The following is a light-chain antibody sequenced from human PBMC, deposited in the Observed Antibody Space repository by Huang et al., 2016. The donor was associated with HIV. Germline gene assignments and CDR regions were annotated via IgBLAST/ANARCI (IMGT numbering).Light chain of an antibody. J-gene: IGKJ2*01. CDR1: QSVLYSSDNENY. CDR2: WAA. Sequence: DIVLTQSPDSLAVSLGERATINCKSSQSVLYSSDNENYLAWYQLKPGQPPKLLIYWAATRESGVPDRLSGSGFGTDFSLTISSLQAEDVAVYYCQQYYSTPYTFGQGTKLEIK. CDR3: QQYYSTPYT. V-gene: IGKV4-1*01.